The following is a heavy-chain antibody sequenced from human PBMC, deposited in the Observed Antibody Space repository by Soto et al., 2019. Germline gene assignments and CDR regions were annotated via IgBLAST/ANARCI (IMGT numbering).Heavy chain of an antibody. J-gene: IGHJ4*02. CDR1: GFTFGNYY. CDR2: ISSRGVTI. D-gene: IGHD6-19*01. Sequence: GGSLRLSCNVSGFTFGNYYMSWIRQAPGKGLESISYISSRGVTIYYADSVKGRFTISRDNAKNSLFLQMDSLRAEDTADYYCARVTASGWFVNGRDYFDHWGQGTLVTVSS. V-gene: IGHV3-11*01. CDR3: ARVTASGWFVNGRDYFDH.